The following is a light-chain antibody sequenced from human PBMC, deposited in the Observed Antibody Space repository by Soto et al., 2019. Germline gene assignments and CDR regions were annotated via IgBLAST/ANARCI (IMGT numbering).Light chain of an antibody. J-gene: IGLJ2*01. V-gene: IGLV2-14*02. Sequence: QSALTQPASVSGSPGQSITISCTGTSSDVGSYNLVSWYQQHPGKAPKLMIYEGSNRPSGVSTRFSGSKSGNTASLTISGLQAEDEADYYCFSYRSTGILLFGGGTKLTVL. CDR1: SSDVGSYNL. CDR2: EGS. CDR3: FSYRSTGILL.